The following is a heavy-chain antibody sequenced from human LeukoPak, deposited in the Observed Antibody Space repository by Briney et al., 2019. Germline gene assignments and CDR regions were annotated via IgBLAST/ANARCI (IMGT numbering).Heavy chain of an antibody. J-gene: IGHJ5*02. CDR2: ISAYNGNT. CDR1: GHTFTSYG. CDR3: ARDHCSSTSCYSALNWFDP. Sequence: ASVKVSCKASGHTFTSYGISWVRQAPGQGLEWMGWISAYNGNTNYAQKLQGRVTMTTDTSTSTAYMELRSLRSDDTAVYYCARDHCSSTSCYSALNWFDPWGQGTLVTVSS. D-gene: IGHD2-2*01. V-gene: IGHV1-18*01.